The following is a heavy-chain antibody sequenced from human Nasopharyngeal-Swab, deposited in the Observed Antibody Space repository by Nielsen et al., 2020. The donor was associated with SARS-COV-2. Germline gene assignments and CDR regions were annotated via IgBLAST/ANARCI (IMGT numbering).Heavy chain of an antibody. J-gene: IGHJ4*02. D-gene: IGHD3-10*01. CDR2: IYCSGST. CDR1: GGSISSDSSY. CDR3: ARHANNYGTRLYYFDS. Sequence: SETLSLTCTVSGGSISSDSSYWGWVRQSPGKGLEWIGSIYCSGSTYFNPSLQSRVAISVDTSKNQFSLTLSSVTAADTAVFYCARHANNYGTRLYYFDSWGQGTLVTVSS. V-gene: IGHV4-39*01.